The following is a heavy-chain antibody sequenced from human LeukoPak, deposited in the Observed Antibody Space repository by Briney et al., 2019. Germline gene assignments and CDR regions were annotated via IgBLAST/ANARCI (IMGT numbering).Heavy chain of an antibody. CDR3: AKELGFAGYSSGGYYFDY. CDR1: GLTFSSYA. CDR2: ISGSGGST. D-gene: IGHD6-19*01. V-gene: IGHV3-23*01. Sequence: GGSLRLSCAASGLTFSSYAMRWVRQAPGKGLEWVSAISGSGGSTYYADSVKGRFTISRDNSKNTLYLQMNRLRAEDTAVYYCAKELGFAGYSSGGYYFDYWGQGTLVTVSS. J-gene: IGHJ4*02.